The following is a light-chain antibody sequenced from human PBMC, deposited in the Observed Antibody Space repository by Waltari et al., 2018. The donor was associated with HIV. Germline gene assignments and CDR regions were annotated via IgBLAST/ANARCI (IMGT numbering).Light chain of an antibody. V-gene: IGKV1-5*03. Sequence: DIQMTQSPSTLSASVGDRVTITCRASQSISSWLAWYQQKPGKAPKLLIYKAPSLESGVPSRFSGSGSGTEFTLTISSLQPDDFATYYCQQYDNYSYTFGQGTKLEIK. CDR1: QSISSW. CDR2: KAP. CDR3: QQYDNYSYT. J-gene: IGKJ2*01.